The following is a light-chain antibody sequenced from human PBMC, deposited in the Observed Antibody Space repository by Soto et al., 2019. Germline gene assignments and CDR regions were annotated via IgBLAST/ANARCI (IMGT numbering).Light chain of an antibody. CDR3: GPYASSYV. CDR1: SRDVGGDNY. J-gene: IGLJ1*01. V-gene: IGLV2-11*01. CDR2: DVS. Sequence: QSVLTQPRSVSGSPGQSVTISCTGTSRDVGGDNYVSWYQQHPGKAPKLMIYDVSKRPSGVPDRFSGSKSGNTASLTISGLQDADDADHSCGPYASSYVFGTGTKLTVL.